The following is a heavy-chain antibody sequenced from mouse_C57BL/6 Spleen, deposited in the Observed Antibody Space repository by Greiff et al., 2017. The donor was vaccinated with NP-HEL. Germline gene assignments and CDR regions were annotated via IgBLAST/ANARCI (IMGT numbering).Heavy chain of an antibody. V-gene: IGHV1-55*01. J-gene: IGHJ1*03. D-gene: IGHD2-5*01. CDR3: ARSPYDSNYGEYFDV. Sequence: VQLQQPGAELVKPGASVKMSCKASGYTFTSYWITWVKQRPGQGLEWIGDIYPGSGSTNYNEKFKSKATLTVDTSSSTAYMQLSSLTSEDSAVYYCARSPYDSNYGEYFDVWGTGTTVTVAS. CDR1: GYTFTSYW. CDR2: IYPGSGST.